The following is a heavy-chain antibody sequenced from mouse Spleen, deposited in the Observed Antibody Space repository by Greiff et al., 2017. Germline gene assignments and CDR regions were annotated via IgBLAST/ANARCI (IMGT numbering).Heavy chain of an antibody. CDR3: ARYGLGWYFDV. CDR2: IDPSDSET. V-gene: IGHV1-52*01. Sequence: VQLQQPGAELVRPGSSVKLSCKASGYTFTSYWMHWVKQRPIQGLEWIGNIDPSDSETHYNQKFKDKATLTVDKSSSTAYMQLSSLTSEDSAVYYCARYGLGWYFDVWGTGTTVTVSS. CDR1: GYTFTSYW. D-gene: IGHD3-3*01. J-gene: IGHJ1*03.